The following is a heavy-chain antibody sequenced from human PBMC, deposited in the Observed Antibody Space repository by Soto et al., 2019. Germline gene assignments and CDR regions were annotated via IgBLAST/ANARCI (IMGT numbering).Heavy chain of an antibody. Sequence: PSETLSLTCTVSGGSISSGGYYWSWIRQHPGKGLEWIGYIFYSGTTYYNPSLKSRVTISVDTSKNQFSLKLSSVTAADTAVYYCARVQDSGYDSRNFDYWGQGTLVTVSS. CDR1: GGSISSGGYY. CDR3: ARVQDSGYDSRNFDY. J-gene: IGHJ4*02. CDR2: IFYSGTT. V-gene: IGHV4-30-4*08. D-gene: IGHD5-12*01.